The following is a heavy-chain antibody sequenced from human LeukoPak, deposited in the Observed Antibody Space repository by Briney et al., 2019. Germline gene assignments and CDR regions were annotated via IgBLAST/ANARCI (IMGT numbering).Heavy chain of an antibody. D-gene: IGHD3-22*01. CDR1: GFTFSSYS. CDR3: ARLYYDSAGLFDY. V-gene: IGHV3-21*01. J-gene: IGHJ4*02. Sequence: GGSLRLSCAASGFTFSSYSMNWVRQAPGKGLEWVSSISSSSSYIYYADSVKGRFTISRDNAKNSLYLQMNSLRAEDTAVYYCARLYYDSAGLFDYWGQGTLVTVSS. CDR2: ISSSSSYI.